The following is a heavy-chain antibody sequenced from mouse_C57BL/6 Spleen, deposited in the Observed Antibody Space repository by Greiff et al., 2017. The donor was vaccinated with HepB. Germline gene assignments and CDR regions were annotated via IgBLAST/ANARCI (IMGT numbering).Heavy chain of an antibody. Sequence: VKLVESGPGLVAPSQSLSITCTVSGFSFTSYGVDWVRQSPGKGLEWLGVIWGVGSTNYNSALKSRLSISKDNSKSQVFLKMNSLQTDDTAMYYCASGDTTAPLAYWGQGTLVTVSA. CDR2: IWGVGST. CDR3: ASGDTTAPLAY. V-gene: IGHV2-6*01. D-gene: IGHD1-2*01. CDR1: GFSFTSYG. J-gene: IGHJ3*01.